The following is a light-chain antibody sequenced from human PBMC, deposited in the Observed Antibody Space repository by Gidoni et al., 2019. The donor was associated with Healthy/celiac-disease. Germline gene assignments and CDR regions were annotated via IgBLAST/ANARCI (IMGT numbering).Light chain of an antibody. CDR1: SSDGGGYHY. CDR3: SSYTSSSTWV. V-gene: IGLV2-14*01. J-gene: IGLJ3*02. Sequence: QSALTQPASVSVSPGQSITISCTGTSSDGGGYHYVSWYQQHPGKAPKLMIYEVSNRPSGFANRFSGSKSGNTASLTISGRQAEDEADYYCSSYTSSSTWVFGGGTKLTVL. CDR2: EVS.